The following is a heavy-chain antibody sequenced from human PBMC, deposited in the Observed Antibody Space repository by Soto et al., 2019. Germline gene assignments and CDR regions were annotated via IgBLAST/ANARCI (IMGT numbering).Heavy chain of an antibody. V-gene: IGHV4-30-4*01. CDR1: GGSIRSEDHY. CDR2: LYYSGAT. D-gene: IGHD2-21*02. Sequence: SETLSLTCTISGGSIRSEDHYWSWVRQSPGKGLEWIGHLYYSGATYRNEALERRVTISLDKSKNQFSLKLSSVTAADTAVYYCARSKRLLALPNIVVVTAIPSHYYYGMDVWGQGTTVTVSS. J-gene: IGHJ6*02. CDR3: ARSKRLLALPNIVVVTAIPSHYYYGMDV.